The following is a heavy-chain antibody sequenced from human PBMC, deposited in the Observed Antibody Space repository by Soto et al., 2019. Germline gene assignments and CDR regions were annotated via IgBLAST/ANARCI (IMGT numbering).Heavy chain of an antibody. J-gene: IGHJ4*02. D-gene: IGHD3-9*01. CDR1: GFTFGDYA. CDR2: IRSKAYGGTT. V-gene: IGHV3-49*04. Sequence: GGSLRLSCTASGFTFGDYAMSWVRQAPGKGLEWVGFIRSKAYGGTTEYAASVKGRFTISRDDSKSIAYLQMNSLKTEDTALYYCTRVNYDILTGYYFDYWGQGTLVTVSS. CDR3: TRVNYDILTGYYFDY.